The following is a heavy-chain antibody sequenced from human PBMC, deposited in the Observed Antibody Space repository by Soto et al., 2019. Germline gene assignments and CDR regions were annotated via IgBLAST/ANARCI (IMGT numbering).Heavy chain of an antibody. V-gene: IGHV3-23*01. Sequence: PGGSLRLSCAASGFTFSNFAMRWVRQAPGKGLEWVSDIRGSGGSTYYAESVKGRFTISRDNSKNTLFLQMNSLRVEDTSAYYCAKHKLELGGSETFDFWGQGTMVTVSS. D-gene: IGHD1-26*01. CDR3: AKHKLELGGSETFDF. J-gene: IGHJ4*02. CDR2: IRGSGGST. CDR1: GFTFSNFA.